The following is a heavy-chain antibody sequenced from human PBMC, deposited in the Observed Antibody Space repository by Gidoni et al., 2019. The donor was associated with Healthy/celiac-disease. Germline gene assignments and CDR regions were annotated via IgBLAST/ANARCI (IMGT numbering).Heavy chain of an antibody. V-gene: IGHV3-33*01. Sequence: QVQLVESGGGVVQPGRSLRLSCAASGFTFSSYGMHWVRQAPGKGLEWVAVIWYDGSNKYYADSVKGRFTISRDNSKNTLYLQMNSLRAEDTAVYYCARDWGQWLPSYYFDYWGQGTLVTVSS. J-gene: IGHJ4*02. D-gene: IGHD6-19*01. CDR3: ARDWGQWLPSYYFDY. CDR1: GFTFSSYG. CDR2: IWYDGSNK.